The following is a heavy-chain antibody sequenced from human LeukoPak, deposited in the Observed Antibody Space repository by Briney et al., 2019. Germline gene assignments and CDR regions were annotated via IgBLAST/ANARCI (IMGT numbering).Heavy chain of an antibody. Sequence: GGSLRLSCAASGFTFSSYSMNWVRQAPGKGLEWVSSISSSSSYIYYADSVKGRFTISRDNAKNSLYPQMNSLRAEDTAVYYCAISYGSTGFDYWGQGTLVTVSS. CDR1: GFTFSSYS. J-gene: IGHJ4*02. V-gene: IGHV3-21*01. CDR2: ISSSSSYI. CDR3: AISYGSTGFDY. D-gene: IGHD3-10*01.